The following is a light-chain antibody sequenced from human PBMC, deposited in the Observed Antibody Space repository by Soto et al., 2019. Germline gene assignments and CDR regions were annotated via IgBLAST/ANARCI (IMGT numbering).Light chain of an antibody. V-gene: IGKV3-15*01. CDR3: QQYNNWPR. CDR1: ESVSSD. Sequence: VMTQLPATLSVSQGDRVTLSCRASESVSSDVAWYQQKPGQSPRLLIFGASTRATSIPARFTGSRSGTEFTLTISSLQSEDFAVYYCQQYNNWPRFGQGTKVDI. CDR2: GAS. J-gene: IGKJ1*01.